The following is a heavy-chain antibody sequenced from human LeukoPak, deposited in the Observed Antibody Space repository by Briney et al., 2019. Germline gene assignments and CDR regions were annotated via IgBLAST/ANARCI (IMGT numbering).Heavy chain of an antibody. CDR3: ARGVGSSWPGSG. D-gene: IGHD6-13*01. Sequence: PSETLSLTCTVSGYSISSGYYWGWIRQPPGKGLEWIGSIYHSGSTYYNPSLKSRVTISVDTSKNQFSLKLSSVTAADTAVYYCARGVGSSWPGSGWGQGTLVTVSS. CDR2: IYHSGST. V-gene: IGHV4-38-2*02. J-gene: IGHJ4*02. CDR1: GYSISSGYY.